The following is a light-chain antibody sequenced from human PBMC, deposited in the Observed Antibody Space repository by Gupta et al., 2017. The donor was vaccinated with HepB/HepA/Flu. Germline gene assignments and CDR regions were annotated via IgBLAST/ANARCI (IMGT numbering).Light chain of an antibody. CDR2: KAS. J-gene: IGKJ1*01. CDR1: QSVSTW. V-gene: IGKV1-5*03. CDR3: QQCNSSPWT. Sequence: DIQMTQSPSTLSTSVGDRVTITCRASQSVSTWLAWYQQKPGKAPKLLIYKASSLESGVPSRFSGSGSGTEFTLTISSLQPDDSATYYCQQCNSSPWTFGQGTKVEIK.